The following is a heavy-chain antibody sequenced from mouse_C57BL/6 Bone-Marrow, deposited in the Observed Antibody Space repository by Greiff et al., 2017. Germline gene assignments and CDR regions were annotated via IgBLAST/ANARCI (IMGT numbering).Heavy chain of an antibody. V-gene: IGHV1-4*01. CDR1: GYTFTSYT. CDR3: ARSGDGYYDDY. D-gene: IGHD2-3*01. Sequence: QVQLQQSGAELARPGASVKMSCKASGYTFTSYTMHWVKQRPGQGLEWIGYINPSSGYTKYNQKFKDTATLTADKSSSTAYMQLSSLTSEDSAVYYCARSGDGYYDDYWGQGTTLTVSS. CDR2: INPSSGYT. J-gene: IGHJ2*01.